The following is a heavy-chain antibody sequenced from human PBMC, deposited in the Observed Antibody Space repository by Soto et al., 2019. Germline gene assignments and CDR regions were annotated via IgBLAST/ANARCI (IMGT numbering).Heavy chain of an antibody. J-gene: IGHJ6*02. Sequence: ASVKVSCKASGYTFTDYHIHWVRQAPGQGLEWMGWINPNTGDTKYAQKFQGRVTMTRDTSITTAYMELSRLTSDDTVVYYCGRGLDCRGNTCHTRVYYGMDVWGRETTVTTSS. CDR1: GYTFTDYH. D-gene: IGHD2-15*01. V-gene: IGHV1-2*02. CDR2: INPNTGDT. CDR3: GRGLDCRGNTCHTRVYYGMDV.